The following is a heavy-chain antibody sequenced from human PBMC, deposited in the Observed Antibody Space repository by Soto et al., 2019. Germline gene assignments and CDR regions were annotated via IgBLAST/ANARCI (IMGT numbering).Heavy chain of an antibody. CDR1: GGTFSSYA. Sequence: QVQLVQSGAEVKKPGSSVKVSCKASGGTFSSYAITWVRQAPGQGLEWMGGIIPIFGTANYAQKFQGRVTINADESTSTADMELSSLRSEDTAVYYCARDRGPSSGYYPYWFDPWGQGTLVTVSS. J-gene: IGHJ5*02. D-gene: IGHD3-22*01. V-gene: IGHV1-69*12. CDR2: IIPIFGTA. CDR3: ARDRGPSSGYYPYWFDP.